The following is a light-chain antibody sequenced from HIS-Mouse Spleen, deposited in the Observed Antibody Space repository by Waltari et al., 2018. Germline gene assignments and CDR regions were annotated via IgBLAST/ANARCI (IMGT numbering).Light chain of an antibody. J-gene: IGLJ3*02. V-gene: IGLV2-23*03. CDR1: RSDVGSYNL. CDR3: CSYAGSSTFERV. CDR2: DGS. Sequence: QSALTQPASVSGSPGQSITISCPGTRSDVGSYNLVSLYQQHPGKAPQLMIYDGSKRPSGVSNRFSGSKSGNTASLTISGLQAEDEADYYCCSYAGSSTFERVFGGGTKLTVL.